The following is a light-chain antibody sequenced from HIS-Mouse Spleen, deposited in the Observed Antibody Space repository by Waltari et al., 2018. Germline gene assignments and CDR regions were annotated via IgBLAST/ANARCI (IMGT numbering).Light chain of an antibody. J-gene: IGKJ1*01. CDR1: HGIISY. CDR2: AAS. V-gene: IGKV1-9*01. Sequence: DIQLTQSPSFLSASVGDRVATTCRASHGIISYLALYQQKPGKAPKLLIYAASTLQSGVPSRFSGSGSGTEFTLTISSLQPEDFATYYCQQLNSYPPTFGQGTKVEIK. CDR3: QQLNSYPPT.